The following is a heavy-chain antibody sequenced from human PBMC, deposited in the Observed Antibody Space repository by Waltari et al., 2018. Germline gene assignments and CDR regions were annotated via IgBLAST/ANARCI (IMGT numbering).Heavy chain of an antibody. D-gene: IGHD3-10*01. J-gene: IGHJ4*02. Sequence: QVQLVQSGAEVKKPGSSVKVPCKTSGGPFSTYAISWGRQAPGEGLEWGGGVIVRFGTGNYAQKFQGRVRITADESTMTAYMELNSLRTEDTAVYYCARDMSGSGRDCFDYWGQGTLVTVSS. CDR3: ARDMSGSGRDCFDY. V-gene: IGHV1-69*01. CDR1: GGPFSTYA. CDR2: VIVRFGTG.